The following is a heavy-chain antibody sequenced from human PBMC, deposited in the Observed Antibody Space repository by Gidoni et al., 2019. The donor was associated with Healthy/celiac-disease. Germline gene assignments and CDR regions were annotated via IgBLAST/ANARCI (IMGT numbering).Heavy chain of an antibody. D-gene: IGHD6-13*01. J-gene: IGHJ4*02. V-gene: IGHV3-7*01. CDR2: IKQDGSEK. CDR3: ARDSSSWYLNFDY. Sequence: EVQLVESGGGLVQPGGSLRLSCAASGFTFSSYWMSWVRQAPGKGLEWVANIKQDGSEKYYVDSVKGRFTISRDNAKNSLYLQMNSLRAEDTAVYYCARDSSSWYLNFDYWGQGTLVTVSS. CDR1: GFTFSSYW.